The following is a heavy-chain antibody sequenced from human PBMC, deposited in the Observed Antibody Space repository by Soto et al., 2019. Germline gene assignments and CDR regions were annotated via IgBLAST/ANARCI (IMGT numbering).Heavy chain of an antibody. CDR3: AGHSYESSGHLL. D-gene: IGHD3-22*01. CDR1: GGSISGYY. CDR2: IYYSGST. Sequence: SETLSLTCSVSGGSISGYYWRWIRQPPGKVLEWIGHIYYSGSTKYSPSLKSRVTISVDTSKNQFSLNLSSVTAADTAVYYCAGHSYESSGHLLWGQGTLATVS. J-gene: IGHJ4*02. V-gene: IGHV4-59*01.